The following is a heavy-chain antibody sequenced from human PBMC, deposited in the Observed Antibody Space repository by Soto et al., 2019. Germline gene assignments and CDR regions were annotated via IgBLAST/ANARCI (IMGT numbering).Heavy chain of an antibody. Sequence: EVQLVESGGGLVQPGRSLRLSCAASGFTFDAYPMHWVRQAPGKGLERVAGLAWDGGSIEYVDSVEGRFTISRDNAKNSLYLQMSSLRDEDTALYYCVRDDAFDLWGQGTQVTVSS. CDR1: GFTFDAYP. V-gene: IGHV3-9*01. CDR3: VRDDAFDL. J-gene: IGHJ3*01. CDR2: LAWDGGSI.